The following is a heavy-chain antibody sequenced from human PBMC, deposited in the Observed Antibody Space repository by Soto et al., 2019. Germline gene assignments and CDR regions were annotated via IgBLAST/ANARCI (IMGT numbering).Heavy chain of an antibody. Sequence: EVQLVESGGGLVQPGWSLRLSCAASGFTFSSYSMNWVRQAPGKGLEWVSYISSRSSTIYYADSVKGRFTISRDNAENTLYLPMNSLRDEDTAEYYCARSSFTDYWGQGTLVTVSS. J-gene: IGHJ4*02. CDR3: ARSSFTDY. CDR1: GFTFSSYS. CDR2: ISSRSSTI. V-gene: IGHV3-48*02.